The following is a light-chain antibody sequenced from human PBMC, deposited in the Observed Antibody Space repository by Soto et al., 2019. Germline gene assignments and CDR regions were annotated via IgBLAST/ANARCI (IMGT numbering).Light chain of an antibody. CDR3: QQYGSSGT. V-gene: IGKV3-20*01. CDR2: DAS. CDR1: QSVRSD. J-gene: IGKJ1*01. Sequence: EIVLTQSPATRSLSPGERATLSCRASQSVRSDLAWYQQKPGQAPRPLIYDASRRATGIPDRFSGSGSGTDFTLTISRLEPEDFAVYYCQQYGSSGTFGQGTKVDIK.